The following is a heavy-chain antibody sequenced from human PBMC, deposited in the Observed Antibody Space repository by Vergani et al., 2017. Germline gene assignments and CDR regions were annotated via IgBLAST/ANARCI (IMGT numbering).Heavy chain of an antibody. J-gene: IGHJ4*01. Sequence: EVQLLESGGDLVQPGGSLRLSCTASGFTFSTYALSWVRQVPGKGLEWFSGISASGAPTYYADSVKGRVTISGDNSKNTLYLQMNSLRVEDTAVYYCARAYGRYDWFDYWGQRTLVTVSS. V-gene: IGHV3-23*01. CDR3: ARAYGRYDWFDY. CDR2: ISASGAPT. CDR1: GFTFSTYA. D-gene: IGHD1-20*01.